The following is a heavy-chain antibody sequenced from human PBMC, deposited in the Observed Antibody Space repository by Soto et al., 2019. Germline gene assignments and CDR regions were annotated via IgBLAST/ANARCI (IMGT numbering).Heavy chain of an antibody. V-gene: IGHV3-48*02. Sequence: HPGGSLRLSCAASGFTFSSYSMNWVRQAPGKGLEWVSYISSSSSTIYYADSVKGRFTISRDNAKNSLYLQMNSLRDEDTAVYYCARTSPPSVGGASDYWGQGTLVTVSS. CDR2: ISSSSSTI. J-gene: IGHJ4*02. D-gene: IGHD1-26*01. CDR1: GFTFSSYS. CDR3: ARTSPPSVGGASDY.